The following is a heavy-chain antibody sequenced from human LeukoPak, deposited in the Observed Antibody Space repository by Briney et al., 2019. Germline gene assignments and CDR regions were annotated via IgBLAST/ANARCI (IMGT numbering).Heavy chain of an antibody. CDR1: GYSFTSYW. CDR2: LYPGDSDT. Sequence: GESLKISCKSSGYSFTSYWIAWVRQMPGKGLEWMGILYPGDSDTRYSPSFQGQVTISADRSITTAYLQWSSLKASDTAMYYCARSRFEYSSSSGTDYWGQGTLVTVSS. V-gene: IGHV5-51*01. CDR3: ARSRFEYSSSSGTDY. D-gene: IGHD6-6*01. J-gene: IGHJ4*02.